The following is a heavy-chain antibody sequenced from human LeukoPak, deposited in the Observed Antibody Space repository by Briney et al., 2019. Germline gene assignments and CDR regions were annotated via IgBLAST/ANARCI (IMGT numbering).Heavy chain of an antibody. CDR2: IYTSGST. CDR3: ASLSNGSYLAWFDP. Sequence: SETLSLTCTVSGGSISSYYWSWIRQPAGKGLEWIGRIYTSGSTNYNPSLKSRVTMSVDTSKNQFSLKLSSVTAADTAVYYCASLSNGSYLAWFDPWGQGTLVTVSS. V-gene: IGHV4-4*07. J-gene: IGHJ5*02. CDR1: GGSISSYY. D-gene: IGHD1-26*01.